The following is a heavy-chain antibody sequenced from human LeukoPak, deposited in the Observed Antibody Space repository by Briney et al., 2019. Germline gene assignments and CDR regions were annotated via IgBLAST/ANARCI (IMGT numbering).Heavy chain of an antibody. CDR2: MNHSGST. CDR3: AREGEMATTFDY. V-gene: IGHV4-34*01. D-gene: IGHD5-24*01. CDR1: GGSFSGYY. J-gene: IGHJ4*02. Sequence: SETLSLTCAVCGGSFSGYYWSWIRQPPGKGLEWIGEMNHSGSTNYNPSLKSRVTISVDTSKNQFSLKLNSVTAADTAVYYCAREGEMATTFDYWGQGTLVTVSS.